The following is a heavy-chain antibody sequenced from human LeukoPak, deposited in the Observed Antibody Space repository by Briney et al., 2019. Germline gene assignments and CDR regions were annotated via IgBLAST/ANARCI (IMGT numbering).Heavy chain of an antibody. CDR1: GFTFSSYG. D-gene: IGHD3-10*01. J-gene: IGHJ4*02. V-gene: IGHV3-30*03. CDR2: VPHDGNNQ. CDR3: AREDYYGSGSYPVD. Sequence: PGGSLRLSCAASGFTFSSYGMHWVRQAPGKGLERITVVPHDGNNQFYADSVKGRFTISRDNSKNMVYLQMNSLRVEDTAVYYCAREDYYGSGSYPVDWGQGTLVTVSS.